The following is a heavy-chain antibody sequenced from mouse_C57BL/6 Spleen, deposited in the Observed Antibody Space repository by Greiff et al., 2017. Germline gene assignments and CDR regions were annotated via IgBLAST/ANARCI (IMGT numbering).Heavy chain of an antibody. D-gene: IGHD1-3*01. Sequence: EVKLLQSGAGLVKPGGSLKLSCAASGFTFSSYAMSWVRQTPEQRLEWVAYISSGGDYNYYADTVKGRFTVSRDKARNTPYMQMSSLTTEDTARYYCTREWEGAMDDWGQGTSVTVSS. CDR2: ISSGGDYN. J-gene: IGHJ4*01. V-gene: IGHV5-9-1*02. CDR1: GFTFSSYA. CDR3: TREWEGAMDD.